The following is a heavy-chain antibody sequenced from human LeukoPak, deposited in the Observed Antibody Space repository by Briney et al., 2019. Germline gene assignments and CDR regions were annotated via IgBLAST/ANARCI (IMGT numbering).Heavy chain of an antibody. V-gene: IGHV4-59*08. CDR1: GGSVSSYY. D-gene: IGHD3-3*01. CDR2: IYYSGST. Sequence: SETLSLTCRVSGGSVSSYYWSWIRQPPGKGLEWIGYIYYSGSTNYNPSLKSRVTISADTSKNQFSLKLSSVTAADTAVYYCARHTYDFWSGYPHSWFDHWGQGTLVTVSS. CDR3: ARHTYDFWSGYPHSWFDH. J-gene: IGHJ5*02.